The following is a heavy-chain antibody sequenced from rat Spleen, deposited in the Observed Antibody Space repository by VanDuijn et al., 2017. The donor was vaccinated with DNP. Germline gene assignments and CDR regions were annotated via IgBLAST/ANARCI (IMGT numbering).Heavy chain of an antibody. CDR3: ATHRYNYFDY. Sequence: EVQLVESGGGLVQPGRSMKLSCAASGFTFSNYYMAWVRQAPTKGLEWVASISTGGGDTYYRDSVKGRFTLSRDNAKSTLYLQLDSLRSEETATYYCATHRYNYFDYWGQGVMVTVSS. J-gene: IGHJ2*01. CDR1: GFTFSNYY. CDR2: ISTGGGDT. D-gene: IGHD1-5*01. V-gene: IGHV5S11*01.